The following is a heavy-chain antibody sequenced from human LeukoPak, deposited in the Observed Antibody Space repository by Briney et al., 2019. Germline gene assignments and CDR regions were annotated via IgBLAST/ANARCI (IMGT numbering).Heavy chain of an antibody. CDR3: ASDRVLGSGSLDN. Sequence: GESLRLSCTASGFRFSDFWMHWVRQAPGEGLEWVSRIRGDWHDTTYADPVKGRFTISRDNAQNTLYLQMNSLRVEDTAVYYCASDRVLGSGSLDNWGQGTLVTVSS. J-gene: IGHJ4*02. CDR2: IRGDWHDT. V-gene: IGHV3-74*01. CDR1: GFRFSDFW. D-gene: IGHD3-10*01.